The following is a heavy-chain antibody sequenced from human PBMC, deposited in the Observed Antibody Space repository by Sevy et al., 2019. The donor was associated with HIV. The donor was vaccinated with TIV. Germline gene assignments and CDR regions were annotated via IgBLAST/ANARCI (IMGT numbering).Heavy chain of an antibody. D-gene: IGHD6-19*01. CDR3: VSLFLSYRSGSSYFDD. V-gene: IGHV3-66*02. CDR2: IFSTGST. CDR1: GFTVNDKY. J-gene: IGHJ4*02. Sequence: GGSLRLSCAISGFTVNDKYIIWVRQAPGKGLEWVSVIFSTGSTYYADSAKGRFTISRDNSKNTVDLQMNSVRAEDTAVYYCVSLFLSYRSGSSYFDDWGQGTLVTVSS.